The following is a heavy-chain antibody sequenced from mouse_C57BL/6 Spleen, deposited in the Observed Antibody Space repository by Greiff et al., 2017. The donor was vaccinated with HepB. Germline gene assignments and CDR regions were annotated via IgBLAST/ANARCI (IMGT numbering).Heavy chain of an antibody. CDR1: GYTFTSYW. Sequence: QQPGAELVMPGASVKLSCKASGYTFTSYWMHWVKQRPGQGLEWIGEIDPSDSYTNYNQKFKGKSTLTVDKSSSTAYMQLSSLTSEDSAVYYCARSRGTPYAMDYWGQGTSVTVSS. CDR3: ARSRGTPYAMDY. J-gene: IGHJ4*01. V-gene: IGHV1-69*01. CDR2: IDPSDSYT. D-gene: IGHD3-3*01.